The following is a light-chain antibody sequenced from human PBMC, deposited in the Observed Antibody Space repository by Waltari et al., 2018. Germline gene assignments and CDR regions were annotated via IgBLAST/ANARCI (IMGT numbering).Light chain of an antibody. CDR1: SSDLGSSNL. CDR2: DVT. Sequence: QSALTQPASLSASPGQSITISCKGTSSDLGSSNLVSWYQQHPGKAPKVMIYDVTKRPSGVSNRFSGSKSGYTASLTVSGLQAEDESDYYCCSYAGDSLWVFGGGTKLTVL. J-gene: IGLJ3*02. CDR3: CSYAGDSLWV. V-gene: IGLV2-23*02.